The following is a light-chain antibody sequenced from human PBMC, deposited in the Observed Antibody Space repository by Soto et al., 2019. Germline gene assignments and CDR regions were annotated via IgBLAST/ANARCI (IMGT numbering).Light chain of an antibody. CDR1: QSVSRY. CDR2: GAS. V-gene: IGKV3-20*01. Sequence: EIVLRQSPATQSLSPGERAALSGRARQSVSRYLAWYQPKPGQAPRIIIYGASSRETGIPDRVSGSGAGTECTRPISRLEHADFEVSNCQQYGCSTITFGQGTRLEIK. J-gene: IGKJ5*01. CDR3: QQYGCSTIT.